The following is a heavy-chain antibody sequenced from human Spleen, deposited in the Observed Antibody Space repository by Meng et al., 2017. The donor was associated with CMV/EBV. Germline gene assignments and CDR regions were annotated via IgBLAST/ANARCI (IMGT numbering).Heavy chain of an antibody. D-gene: IGHD5-18*01. V-gene: IGHV3-74*01. Sequence: GGSLRLSCAASGFIFRSYWMHWVRQVPGKGLVWVSRINSDGSSTSYAASVKGRLTISRDNSKNTLYLQINSLRAEDTAVYYCATQRLIYGISYGFYFDCWGQGTLVTVSS. CDR1: GFIFRSYW. CDR3: ATQRLIYGISYGFYFDC. CDR2: INSDGSST. J-gene: IGHJ4*02.